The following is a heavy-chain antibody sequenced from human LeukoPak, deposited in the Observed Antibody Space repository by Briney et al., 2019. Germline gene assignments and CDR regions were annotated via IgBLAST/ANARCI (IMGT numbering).Heavy chain of an antibody. CDR2: IYYSGSA. Sequence: PSETLSLTCTVSGGSISSYYWSWTRQPPGKGLEWIGYIYYSGSANYNPSLKSRVTISVDTSKNQFSLKLSSVTAADTAVYYCASTYYDFWSGYSNYYGMDVWGQGTTVTVSS. CDR3: ASTYYDFWSGYSNYYGMDV. D-gene: IGHD3-3*01. J-gene: IGHJ6*02. CDR1: GGSISSYY. V-gene: IGHV4-59*01.